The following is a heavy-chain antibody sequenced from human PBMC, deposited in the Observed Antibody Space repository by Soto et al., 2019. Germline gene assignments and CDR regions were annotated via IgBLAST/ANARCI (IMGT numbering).Heavy chain of an antibody. CDR2: ISGSGGST. CDR3: AKCQVRYGPSMDFDY. V-gene: IGHV3-23*01. D-gene: IGHD5-18*01. CDR1: GFTFSSYA. J-gene: IGHJ4*02. Sequence: GGSLRLSCAASGFTFSSYAMSWVRQAPGKGLEWVSAISGSGGSTYYADSVKGRFTISRDNSKNTLYLQMNSLRAEDTAIYYCAKCQVRYGPSMDFDYWGQGTLVTVSS.